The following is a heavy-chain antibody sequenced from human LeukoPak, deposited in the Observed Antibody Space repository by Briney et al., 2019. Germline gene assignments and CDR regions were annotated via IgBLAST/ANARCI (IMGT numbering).Heavy chain of an antibody. J-gene: IGHJ4*02. CDR1: GFTFSSYS. D-gene: IGHD5-12*01. CDR3: ARYSGYDHYFDY. V-gene: IGHV3-21*01. Sequence: GGSLRLSCAASGFTFSSYSRNWVRQAPGEGLEWVSSISSSSSYIYYADSVKGRFTISRDNAKNSLYLQMNSLRAEDTAVYYCARYSGYDHYFDYWGQRTLVTVSS. CDR2: ISSSSSYI.